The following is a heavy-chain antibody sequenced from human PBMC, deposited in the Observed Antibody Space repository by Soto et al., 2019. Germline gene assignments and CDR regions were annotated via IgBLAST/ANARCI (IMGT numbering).Heavy chain of an antibody. D-gene: IGHD2-21*02. J-gene: IGHJ4*02. V-gene: IGHV3-48*02. CDR3: ARLPKGSLVPA. CDR2: ISSSSDKT. Sequence: LVESGGALVYPGGSLRLSCIASGFSFSDYSMNWVRQAPGKGLQWVSYISSSSDKTYYADSVKGRFTVSRDNAKNALFLEMNSLRDDDTATYYCARLPKGSLVPAWGQGTRVTVSS. CDR1: GFSFSDYS.